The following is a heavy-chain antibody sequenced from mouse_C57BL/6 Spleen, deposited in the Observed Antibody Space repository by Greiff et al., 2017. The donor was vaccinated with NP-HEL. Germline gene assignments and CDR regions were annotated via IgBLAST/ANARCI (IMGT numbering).Heavy chain of an antibody. D-gene: IGHD2-4*01. CDR3: AREGDDYDDGYYFDY. V-gene: IGHV5-9*01. Sequence: EVKLVESGGGLVKPGGSLKLSCAASGFTFSSYTMSWVRQTPEKRLEWVATISGGGGNTYYPESVKGRFTISRDNAKNTLYLQMSSLRSEDTALYYCAREGDDYDDGYYFDYWGQGTTLTVSS. CDR1: GFTFSSYT. CDR2: ISGGGGNT. J-gene: IGHJ2*01.